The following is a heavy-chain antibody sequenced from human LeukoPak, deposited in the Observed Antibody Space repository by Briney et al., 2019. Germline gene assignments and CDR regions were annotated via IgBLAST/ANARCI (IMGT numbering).Heavy chain of an antibody. Sequence: ASVKVSCKASGGTFSSYAMNWVRQAPGQGLEWMGWINTDTGNPTYAQGFTGRFVFSLDTSVSTAYLQISSLKAEDTALYYCARNQYCSSTNCYGGRGALDFWGQGTLLTVSS. CDR1: GGTFSSYA. V-gene: IGHV7-4-1*02. CDR3: ARNQYCSSTNCYGGRGALDF. CDR2: INTDTGNP. J-gene: IGHJ4*02. D-gene: IGHD2-2*01.